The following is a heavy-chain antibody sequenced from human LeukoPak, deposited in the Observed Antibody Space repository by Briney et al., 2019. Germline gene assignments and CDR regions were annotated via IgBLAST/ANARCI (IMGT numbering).Heavy chain of an antibody. J-gene: IGHJ4*02. V-gene: IGHV3-20*04. D-gene: IGHD4-17*01. CDR1: GFSFSTYC. Sequence: GGSLRLSCAASGFSFSTYCMHWVRQAPGKGLEWVSGINWNGGSTGYADSVKGRFTISRDNAKNSLYLQMSSLRAEDTALYYCARADGDYSPFSYWGQGTLVTVSS. CDR3: ARADGDYSPFSY. CDR2: INWNGGST.